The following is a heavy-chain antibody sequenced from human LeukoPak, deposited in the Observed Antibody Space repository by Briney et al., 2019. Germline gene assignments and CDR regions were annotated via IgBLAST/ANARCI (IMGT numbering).Heavy chain of an antibody. CDR2: IYYSGST. J-gene: IGHJ6*02. Sequence: SETLSLTCSVSGGSISSYYWSWIRQPPGKGLEYIGYIYYSGSTNYNPSLKSRVTMSVDTSTDQFSLNLTSVTAADTAVYYCARLKCISTTCPSRYVMDVWGQGTTVTVSS. V-gene: IGHV4-59*01. CDR3: ARLKCISTTCPSRYVMDV. CDR1: GGSISSYY. D-gene: IGHD2-2*01.